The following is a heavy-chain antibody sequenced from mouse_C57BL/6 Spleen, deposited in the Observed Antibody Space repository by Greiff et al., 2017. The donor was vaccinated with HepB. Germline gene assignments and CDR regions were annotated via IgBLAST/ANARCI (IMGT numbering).Heavy chain of an antibody. CDR3: ASRNYYGSYGWYFDV. D-gene: IGHD2-1*01. J-gene: IGHJ1*03. V-gene: IGHV1-55*01. CDR1: GYTFTSYW. CDR2: IYPGSGST. Sequence: QVQLQQPGAELVKPGASVKMSCKASGYTFTSYWITWVKQRPGQGLEWIGDIYPGSGSTNYNEKFKSKATLTVDTSSSTAYMQLSSLTSEDSAVYYGASRNYYGSYGWYFDVGGTGTTVTVSS.